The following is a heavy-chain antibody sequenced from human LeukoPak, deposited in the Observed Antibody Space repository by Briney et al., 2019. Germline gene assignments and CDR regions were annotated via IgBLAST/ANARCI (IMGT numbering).Heavy chain of an antibody. CDR3: ARGLRRNYGSGSLSN. CDR1: GGSFSGYY. CDR2: INHSGST. D-gene: IGHD3-10*01. J-gene: IGHJ4*02. Sequence: SETLSLTCAVYGGSFSGYYWSWIRQPPGKGLEWIGEINHSGSTNYSPSLKSRVTISVDTSKNQFSLKLSSVTAADTAVYYCARGLRRNYGSGSLSNWGQGTLVTVSS. V-gene: IGHV4-34*01.